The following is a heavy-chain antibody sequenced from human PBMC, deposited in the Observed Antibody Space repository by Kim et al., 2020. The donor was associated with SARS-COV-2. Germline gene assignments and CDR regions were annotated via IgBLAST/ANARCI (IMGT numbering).Heavy chain of an antibody. D-gene: IGHD5-12*01. V-gene: IGHV5-51*01. Sequence: YSPAIQGHVPISADKSISTAYLQWSSLKASDTAMYYCARHVPRDGYNFDYWGQGTLVTVSS. CDR3: ARHVPRDGYNFDY. J-gene: IGHJ4*02.